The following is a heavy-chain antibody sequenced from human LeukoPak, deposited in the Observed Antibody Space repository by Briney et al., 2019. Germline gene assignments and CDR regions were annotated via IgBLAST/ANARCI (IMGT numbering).Heavy chain of an antibody. CDR2: IDWDDEK. Sequence: SGPTLVKPTQTLTLTCTVSGFSVSGSGMCVSWIRQPPGKALEWLARIDWDDEKFYSSSLKTRLTISKDTSKNEVVLTMTNMEPVDTATYYCARITAVGTTVPLDYWGQGTLVTVSS. D-gene: IGHD1/OR15-1a*01. CDR1: GFSVSGSGMC. J-gene: IGHJ4*02. CDR3: ARITAVGTTVPLDY. V-gene: IGHV2-70*17.